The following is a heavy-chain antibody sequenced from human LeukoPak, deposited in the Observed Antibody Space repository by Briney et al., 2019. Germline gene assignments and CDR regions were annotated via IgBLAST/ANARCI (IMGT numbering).Heavy chain of an antibody. Sequence: GGSLRLSCAASGFSLSSYGMHRLRQAPGKGPESVALIRHDGTETYHADSVKGRFTISRDDSKCTFYLQMNSLRPEDTAVYYCAKANRDHLSHYYGVDVWGPGTTV. J-gene: IGHJ6*02. V-gene: IGHV3-30*02. CDR3: AKANRDHLSHYYGVDV. CDR2: IRHDGTET. D-gene: IGHD3-10*01. CDR1: GFSLSSYG.